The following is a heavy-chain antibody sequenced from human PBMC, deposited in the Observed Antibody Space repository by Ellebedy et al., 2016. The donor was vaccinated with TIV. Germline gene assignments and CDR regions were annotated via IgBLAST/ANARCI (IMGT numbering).Heavy chain of an antibody. J-gene: IGHJ4*02. CDR2: INVYNPVT. CDR3: ARGVDNSVYDPLPHFDD. D-gene: IGHD5/OR15-5a*01. Sequence: ASVKVSXKASGYTLRNLAVSWVRQAPGQGLEWMGWINVYNPVTIFAPKFRDSVTMTTDTFTSTAYMEVRSLRSDDTAVYYCARGVDNSVYDPLPHFDDWGQGTLVTVSS. V-gene: IGHV1-18*01. CDR1: GYTLRNLA.